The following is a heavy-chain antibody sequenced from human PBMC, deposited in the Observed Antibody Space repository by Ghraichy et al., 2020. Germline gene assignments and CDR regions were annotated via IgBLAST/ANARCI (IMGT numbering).Heavy chain of an antibody. J-gene: IGHJ3*02. CDR1: GGSIGGGGYY. D-gene: IGHD2-2*01. Sequence: SETLSLTCTVSGGSIGGGGYYWGWIRQPPGRGLEWIGNLYYSGSTYYNPSFKSRVVISGDTSKNQFSLKLASVTAADTAVYYCVRVHCSRSTCYFPDAFDIWGQGTVVTVSS. CDR2: LYYSGST. V-gene: IGHV4-39*01. CDR3: VRVHCSRSTCYFPDAFDI.